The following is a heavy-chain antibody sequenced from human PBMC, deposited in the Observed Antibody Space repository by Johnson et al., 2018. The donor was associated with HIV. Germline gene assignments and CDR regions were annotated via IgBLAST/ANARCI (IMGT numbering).Heavy chain of an antibody. J-gene: IGHJ3*02. CDR2: IRYDGSNK. V-gene: IGHV3-30*02. CDR3: ARERHAFDI. Sequence: QVQLVESGGGLVQPGRSLRLSCAASGFTFDDYAMHWVRQAPGKGLEWVAFIRYDGSNKYYADSVTGRFTISKDNSKNTLYLQMNSLRAEDTAVYYCARERHAFDIWGQGTMVTVSS. CDR1: GFTFDDYA.